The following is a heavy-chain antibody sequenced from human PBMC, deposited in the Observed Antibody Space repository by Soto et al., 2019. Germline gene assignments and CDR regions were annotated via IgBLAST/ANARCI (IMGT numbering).Heavy chain of an antibody. CDR1: GYTFTSYY. J-gene: IGHJ6*03. D-gene: IGHD2-2*01. CDR3: ARGYCSSTSCWGNYHYYYMDV. Sequence: ASVKVSCKASGYTFTSYYMHWVRQAPGQGLEWMGIINPSGGSTSYAQKFQGRVTMTRDTSTSTVYMELSSLRSEDTAVYYCARGYCSSTSCWGNYHYYYMDVWGKGTTVTVSS. CDR2: INPSGGST. V-gene: IGHV1-46*03.